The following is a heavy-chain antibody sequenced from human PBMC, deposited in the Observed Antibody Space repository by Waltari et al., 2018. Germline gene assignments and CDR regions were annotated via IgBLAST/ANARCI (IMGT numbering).Heavy chain of an antibody. CDR1: GYTFTGYY. D-gene: IGHD3-10*01. CDR2: INPNMGGT. V-gene: IGHV1-2*02. Sequence: QVQLVQSGAEVKKPGASVKVSCKASGYTFTGYYMHWVRQAPGQGLEWMGWINPNMGGTNYAKKFQGRVTMTRDTSSSTAYMELSRLRSDDTALYYCARVFVWFGELIDYWGQGTLVTVSS. J-gene: IGHJ4*02. CDR3: ARVFVWFGELIDY.